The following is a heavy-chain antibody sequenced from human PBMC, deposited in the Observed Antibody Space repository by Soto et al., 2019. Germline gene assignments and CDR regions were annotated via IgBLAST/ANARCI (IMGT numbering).Heavy chain of an antibody. Sequence: QVQLQESGPGLVKPSETLSLTCTVSGGSISSYYWSWIRQPPGKGLEWIGYISYSGTTNYNPSLKSRVTISRDXXKNQFSLKLSSVTAADTAVYYCARDQGGGWSNIDYWGQGTLVTVSS. CDR2: ISYSGTT. CDR3: ARDQGGGWSNIDY. V-gene: IGHV4-59*01. CDR1: GGSISSYY. J-gene: IGHJ4*02. D-gene: IGHD6-19*01.